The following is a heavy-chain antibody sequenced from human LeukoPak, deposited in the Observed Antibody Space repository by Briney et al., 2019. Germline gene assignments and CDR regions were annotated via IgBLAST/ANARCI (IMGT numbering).Heavy chain of an antibody. J-gene: IGHJ3*02. CDR1: GFTFSNYA. CDR3: AKGSSSYYFAFDI. CDR2: ISGSGGST. D-gene: IGHD6-13*01. V-gene: IGHV3-23*01. Sequence: GGSLRLSCAASGFTFSNYAMSWVRQAPGKGLEWVSGISGSGGSTYYADSVKGRFTISRDDSKNTLYLQMNSLRAEDTAVYYCAKGSSSYYFAFDIWGQGTMVTVSS.